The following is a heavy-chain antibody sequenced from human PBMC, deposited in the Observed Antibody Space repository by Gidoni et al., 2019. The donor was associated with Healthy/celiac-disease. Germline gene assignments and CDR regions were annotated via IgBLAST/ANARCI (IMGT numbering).Heavy chain of an antibody. D-gene: IGHD3-10*01. J-gene: IGHJ6*02. CDR3: ARGQAHLWFGELLFPYYYGMDV. CDR2: INHSGST. Sequence: QVQLQQWGAGLLKPSETLSLTCAVYGGSFSGYYWSWIRQPPGKGLEWIGEINHSGSTNYNPSLKSRVTISVDTSKNQFSLKLSSVTAADTAVYYCARGQAHLWFGELLFPYYYGMDVWGQGTTVTVSS. V-gene: IGHV4-34*01. CDR1: GGSFSGYY.